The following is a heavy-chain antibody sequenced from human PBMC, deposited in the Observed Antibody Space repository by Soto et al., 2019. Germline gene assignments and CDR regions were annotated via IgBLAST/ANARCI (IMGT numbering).Heavy chain of an antibody. CDR3: ARAYSSRSFDAFDI. D-gene: IGHD6-13*01. CDR1: GYTFTSYA. J-gene: IGHJ3*02. V-gene: IGHV1-3*01. CDR2: INAGNGNT. Sequence: QVQLVQSGAEVKMPGASVKVSCKASGYTFTSYAMHWVRQAPGQRLEWMGWINAGNGNTKYSQKFQGRVTITRDTSASTAYMALSSLRSEDTAVYYCARAYSSRSFDAFDIWGQGTMVTVSS.